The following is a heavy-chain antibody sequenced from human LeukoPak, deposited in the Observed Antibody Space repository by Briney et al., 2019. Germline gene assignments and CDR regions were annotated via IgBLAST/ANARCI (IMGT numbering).Heavy chain of an antibody. D-gene: IGHD2-15*01. V-gene: IGHV4-38-2*02. Sequence: SETLSLTCAVSGYSLSSGYYWGWIRQPPGKGLEWIGSIYHSGRTYYNPSLKSRVNISVDTSKNQFSLKLSYVTAADTAVYYCARDGTGYCSGGSCYSGASFDYWGQGTLVTVSS. CDR1: GYSLSSGYY. CDR3: ARDGTGYCSGGSCYSGASFDY. J-gene: IGHJ4*02. CDR2: IYHSGRT.